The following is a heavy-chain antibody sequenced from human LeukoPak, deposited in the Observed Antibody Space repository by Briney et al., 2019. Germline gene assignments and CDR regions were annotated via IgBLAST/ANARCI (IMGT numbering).Heavy chain of an antibody. Sequence: GGSLRLSCTASGFTFGDYAMSWVRQAPGKGLEWVGFIRSKAYGGTTEYAASVKGRFTISRDDSKSIAYLQMNSLKTEDTAVYYCTREEIAVAGTVVGIPPIDYWGQGTLVTVSS. CDR1: GFTFGDYA. J-gene: IGHJ4*02. D-gene: IGHD6-19*01. V-gene: IGHV3-49*04. CDR2: IRSKAYGGTT. CDR3: TREEIAVAGTVVGIPPIDY.